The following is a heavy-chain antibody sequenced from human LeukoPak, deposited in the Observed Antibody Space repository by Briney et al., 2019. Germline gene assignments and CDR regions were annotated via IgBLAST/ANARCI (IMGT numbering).Heavy chain of an antibody. J-gene: IGHJ4*02. V-gene: IGHV3-23*01. CDR3: AKPRYYYGSGKEYFDY. CDR2: ISGSGGET. Sequence: GGSLRLSCAASGFTFKNYGLTWVRQAPGKGLEWVSAISGSGGETNYADSVKGRFTISRDNSKNTLYLQMNSLRAEDTAVYYCAKPRYYYGSGKEYFDYWGQGTLVTVSS. D-gene: IGHD3-10*01. CDR1: GFTFKNYG.